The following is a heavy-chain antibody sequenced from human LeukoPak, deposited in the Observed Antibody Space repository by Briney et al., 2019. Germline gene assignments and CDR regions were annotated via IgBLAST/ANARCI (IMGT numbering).Heavy chain of an antibody. J-gene: IGHJ4*02. CDR2: IDESGSEK. Sequence: GGSLRLSCEASGFTFSRFWMSWVRQAPGEGLEWVANIDESGSEKYHVGSVRGRFTISRDNAKNSLYLQLNSLRAEDTGVYYCDGGTGWVSNLGGGQGTLVIVSS. D-gene: IGHD6-19*01. CDR1: GFTFSRFW. CDR3: DGGTGWVSNLG. V-gene: IGHV3-7*03.